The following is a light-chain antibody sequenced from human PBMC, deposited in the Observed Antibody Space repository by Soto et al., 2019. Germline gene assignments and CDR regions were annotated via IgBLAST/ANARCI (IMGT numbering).Light chain of an antibody. CDR2: RTD. J-gene: IGLJ2*01. Sequence: QAVVTQPPSASGTPGQRVTISCSGGSSNVATNTVNWYQHLPGAAPKLLIYRTDQRPSGVPDRFSGSRSGSSASLAISGLQSDDEANYYCATWDDVLAGVLFGGGTKLTVL. CDR3: ATWDDVLAGVL. CDR1: SSNVATNT. V-gene: IGLV1-44*01.